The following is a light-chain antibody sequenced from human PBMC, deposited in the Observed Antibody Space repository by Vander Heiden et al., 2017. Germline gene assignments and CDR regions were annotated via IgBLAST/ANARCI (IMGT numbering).Light chain of an antibody. V-gene: IGKV1-13*02. CDR1: QGIGSA. Sequence: IQLTQSPSSLSASVGDRVTITCRASQGIGSALAWFQQKPGTAPKLLIYDTSRLETGVPSRFSVSGSETDFTLTISSLQPEDFATYYCQQFSRYPRTFGQGTRLEIK. CDR3: QQFSRYPRT. J-gene: IGKJ5*01. CDR2: DTS.